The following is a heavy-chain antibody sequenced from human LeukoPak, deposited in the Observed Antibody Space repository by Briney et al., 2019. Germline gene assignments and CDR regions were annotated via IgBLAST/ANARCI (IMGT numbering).Heavy chain of an antibody. Sequence: SETLSLTCTVSGGSISSYYWSWIRQPPGKGLEWIGYIYYSGSTNYNPSLKSRVTISVDTSKSQFSLKLSSVTAADTAVYYCARHGYSSSWPLDYWGQGTLVTVSS. J-gene: IGHJ4*02. V-gene: IGHV4-59*08. CDR2: IYYSGST. CDR1: GGSISSYY. D-gene: IGHD6-13*01. CDR3: ARHGYSSSWPLDY.